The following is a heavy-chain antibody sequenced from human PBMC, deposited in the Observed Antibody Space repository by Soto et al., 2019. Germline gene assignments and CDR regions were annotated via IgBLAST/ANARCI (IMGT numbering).Heavy chain of an antibody. V-gene: IGHV1-24*01. J-gene: IGHJ4*02. CDR2: FDPEDGET. Sequence: ASVNVSCKVSGYTLTELSMHWVRQAPGKGLEWMGGFDPEDGETIYAQKFQGRVTMTEDTSTDTAYMELSSLRSEDTAVYYCATMTVAGTIPFVDYWGQGTLVTVSS. CDR1: GYTLTELS. D-gene: IGHD6-19*01. CDR3: ATMTVAGTIPFVDY.